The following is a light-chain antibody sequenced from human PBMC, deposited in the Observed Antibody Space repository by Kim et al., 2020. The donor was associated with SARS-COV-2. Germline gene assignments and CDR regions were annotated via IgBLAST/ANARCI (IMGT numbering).Light chain of an antibody. CDR3: QHYYRSAPIT. Sequence: DIQLTQSPSSLSASAGDRVTITCRATQDINYSLAWYQQKPGKAPKVLLYAVHILESGVPSRFSGSGSGTEYTLTISSLQPEDSGTYYCQHYYRSAPITVGQGTRLEIK. CDR2: AVH. V-gene: IGKV1-NL1*01. CDR1: QDINYS. J-gene: IGKJ5*01.